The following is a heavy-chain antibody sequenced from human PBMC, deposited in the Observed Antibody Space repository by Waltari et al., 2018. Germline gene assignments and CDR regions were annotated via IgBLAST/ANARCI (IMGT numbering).Heavy chain of an antibody. D-gene: IGHD3-3*01. Sequence: EVQLVESGGNLVKPGGSLRRSCAASGFTFRDAWMSWVRQVPGKGVEWVGRIRRNGGGGTTEYAAPVKGRFTISRDDSKNMLYLQMNSLKTEDTAVYYCSKEFFGTESWGQGTLVTVSS. CDR2: IRRNGGGGTT. CDR3: SKEFFGTES. V-gene: IGHV3-15*01. J-gene: IGHJ5*02. CDR1: GFTFRDAW.